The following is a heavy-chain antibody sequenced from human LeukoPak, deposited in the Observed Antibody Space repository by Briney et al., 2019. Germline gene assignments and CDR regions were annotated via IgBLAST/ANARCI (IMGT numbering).Heavy chain of an antibody. J-gene: IGHJ2*01. CDR3: ARGLRDGYSNYWYFDL. CDR1: GDSISSSSSY. V-gene: IGHV4-39*01. CDR2: IYYSGSN. Sequence: SETLSLTCTVSGDSISSSSSYWGWIRQPPGKGLEWIGSIYYSGSNFDNPALKSRVTISVDTSKNQFSLKLSSVTAADTAVYYCARGLRDGYSNYWYFDLWGRGTLVTVSS. D-gene: IGHD5-24*01.